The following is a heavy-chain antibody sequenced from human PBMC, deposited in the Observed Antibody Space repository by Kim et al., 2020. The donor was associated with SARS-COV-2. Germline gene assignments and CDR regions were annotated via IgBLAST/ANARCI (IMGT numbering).Heavy chain of an antibody. Sequence: GGSLRLSCAVSGFTFDDYAMHWVRQTPGKGLEWVSGISWNSASIDYADSVKGRFTMSRDNAKNSLFLQMNSLRPEDTAFYHCAKAGTYYYDNSGHPDWFDPWGQGTLVTVSS. CDR3: AKAGTYYYDNSGHPDWFDP. D-gene: IGHD3-22*01. CDR2: ISWNSASI. J-gene: IGHJ5*02. CDR1: GFTFDDYA. V-gene: IGHV3-9*01.